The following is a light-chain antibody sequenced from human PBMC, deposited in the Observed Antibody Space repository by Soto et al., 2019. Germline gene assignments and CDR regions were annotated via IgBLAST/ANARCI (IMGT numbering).Light chain of an antibody. V-gene: IGLV2-14*01. J-gene: IGLJ1*01. Sequence: QSVLTQPASVSGSPGQSITISCTGTSSDVGAYNFVSWYQLHPGEAPKLIIYEVTNRPSGVSERFSGSKSGNTASLTISGLQSEDEADYYCSSYTSSSTLYVFGPGTKVTVL. CDR1: SSDVGAYNF. CDR3: SSYTSSSTLYV. CDR2: EVT.